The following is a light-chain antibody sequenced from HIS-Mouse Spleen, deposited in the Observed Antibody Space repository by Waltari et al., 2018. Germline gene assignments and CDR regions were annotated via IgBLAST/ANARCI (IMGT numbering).Light chain of an antibody. CDR2: AAS. Sequence: AIRMTQSPSSLSASTGDRVTIPCRASQGISSYLAWYQKKPGKAPKLLIYAASTLQSGVPSRFSGSGSGTDFTLTISCLQSEDFATYYCQQYYSYPWTFGQGTKVEIK. V-gene: IGKV1-8*01. CDR3: QQYYSYPWT. CDR1: QGISSY. J-gene: IGKJ1*01.